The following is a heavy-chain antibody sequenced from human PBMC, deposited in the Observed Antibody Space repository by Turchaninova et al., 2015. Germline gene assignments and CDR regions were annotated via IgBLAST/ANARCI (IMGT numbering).Heavy chain of an antibody. CDR1: GFTFSPFS. J-gene: IGHJ3*02. D-gene: IGHD6-19*01. V-gene: IGHV3-21*01. CDR3: ARPMWLHDAFDI. CDR2: ISSSSSYK. Sequence: EVQLVESGGGLVKPGGSLRLSCAASGFTFSPFSMNWVRQAPGRGRGGVVAISSSSSYKDYADSVKGPFTITRDNAKNALYLQMNSLRAEDTAVYYCARPMWLHDAFDIWGQGTMVTVSS.